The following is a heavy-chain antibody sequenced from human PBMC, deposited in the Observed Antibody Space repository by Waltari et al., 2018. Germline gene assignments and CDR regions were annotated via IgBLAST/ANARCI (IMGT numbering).Heavy chain of an antibody. CDR2: IKSKTDGGTT. J-gene: IGHJ4*02. D-gene: IGHD1-26*01. Sequence: EVQLVESGGGLVKPGGSLRLSCAASGFTFSNAWMSWVRPAPGKGLEWVGRIKSKTDGGTTDYAAPVKGRFTISRDDSKNTLYLQMNSLKTEDTAVYYCTSTGKWDPTGFDYWGQGTLVTVSS. CDR3: TSTGKWDPTGFDY. CDR1: GFTFSNAW. V-gene: IGHV3-15*01.